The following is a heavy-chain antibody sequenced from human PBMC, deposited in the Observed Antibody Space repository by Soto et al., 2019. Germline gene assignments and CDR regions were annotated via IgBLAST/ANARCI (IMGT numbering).Heavy chain of an antibody. J-gene: IGHJ4*02. V-gene: IGHV3-23*01. D-gene: IGHD4-17*01. Sequence: GGSLRLSCAASGFTFSSYAMSWVRQAPGKGLEWVSAISGSGGSTYYADSVKGRFTISRDNSKNTLYLQMNSLRAEDTAVYYCAKASEDYGDYGTLSEFDYWGQGTLVTVSS. CDR2: ISGSGGST. CDR3: AKASEDYGDYGTLSEFDY. CDR1: GFTFSSYA.